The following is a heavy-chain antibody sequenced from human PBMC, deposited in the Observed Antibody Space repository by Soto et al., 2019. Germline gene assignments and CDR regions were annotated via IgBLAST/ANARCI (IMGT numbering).Heavy chain of an antibody. CDR3: TRDEGIVVVVAAFYYYYGMDV. D-gene: IGHD2-15*01. CDR1: GFTFGDYA. J-gene: IGHJ6*02. CDR2: IRSKAYGGTT. V-gene: IGHV3-49*04. Sequence: PGGSLRLSCTASGFTFGDYAMSWVRQAPGKGLEWVGFIRSKAYGGTTEYAASVKGRFTISRDDSKSIAYLQMNSLKTEDTAVYYCTRDEGIVVVVAAFYYYYGMDVWGQGTTVTVSS.